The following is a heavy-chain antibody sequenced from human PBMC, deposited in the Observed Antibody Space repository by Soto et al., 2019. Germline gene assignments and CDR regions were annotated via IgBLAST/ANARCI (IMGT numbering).Heavy chain of an antibody. CDR2: IIPIFGTA. J-gene: IGHJ4*02. CDR1: GGTFSSYA. CDR3: ARGAVSSYYFDY. V-gene: IGHV1-69*13. D-gene: IGHD1-20*01. Sequence: SVKVSCKASGGTFSSYAISWVRQAPGQGLEWLGGIIPIFGTANYAQKFQGRVTITADESTSTAYMELSSLRSEDTAVYYCARGAVSSYYFDYWGQGTLVTVSS.